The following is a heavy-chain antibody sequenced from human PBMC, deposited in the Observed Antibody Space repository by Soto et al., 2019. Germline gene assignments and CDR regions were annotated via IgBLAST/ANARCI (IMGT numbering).Heavy chain of an antibody. D-gene: IGHD3-16*01. V-gene: IGHV2-5*02. CDR2: IYWDDDK. J-gene: IGHJ5*02. CDR3: AHIPNYYQYDWFDP. CDR1: GFSLTTRGVG. Sequence: QITLKESGPTLVKPTQTLTLTCTFSGFSLTTRGVGVGWIRQPPGKALECLALIYWDDDKRYSPSLQSRLSITKETSKNQVVLTMTNVDTVDTATYYCAHIPNYYQYDWFDPWGQGTLVSVSS.